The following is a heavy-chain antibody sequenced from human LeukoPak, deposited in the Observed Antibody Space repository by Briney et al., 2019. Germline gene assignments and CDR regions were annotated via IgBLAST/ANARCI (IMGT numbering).Heavy chain of an antibody. V-gene: IGHV3-23*01. CDR2: ISGSGGST. D-gene: IGHD2-8*01. CDR1: GFIFSSYA. Sequence: GGSLRLSCAASGFIFSSYAMSWVRQAPGKGLEWVSTISGSGGSTYYADPVKGRFTISRYNSKNTVYLQMNSLRAEDTAVYYCAKERSCINDVCHGHFDYWGRGSLVTVSS. J-gene: IGHJ4*02. CDR3: AKERSCINDVCHGHFDY.